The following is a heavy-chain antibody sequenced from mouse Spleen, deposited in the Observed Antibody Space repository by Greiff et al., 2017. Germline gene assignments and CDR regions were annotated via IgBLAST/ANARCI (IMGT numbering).Heavy chain of an antibody. V-gene: IGHV1-7*01. J-gene: IGHJ4*01. D-gene: IGHD1-1*01. CDR3: AREIVTTMVARRGYAMDY. Sequence: QVHVKQSGAELAKPGASVKLSCKASGYTFTSYWMHWVKQRPGQGLEWIGYINPSSGYTKYNQKFKDKATLTADKSSSTAYMQLSSLTYEDSAVYYCAREIVTTMVARRGYAMDYWGQGTSVTVSS. CDR1: GYTFTSYW. CDR2: INPSSGYT.